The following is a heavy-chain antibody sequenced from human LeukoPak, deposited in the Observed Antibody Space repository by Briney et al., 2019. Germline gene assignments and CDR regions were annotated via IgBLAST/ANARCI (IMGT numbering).Heavy chain of an antibody. CDR2: IYYSGST. CDR3: ARDPQALWFGELLSELYYYYGMDV. CDR1: GGSISSSSYY. D-gene: IGHD3-10*01. J-gene: IGHJ6*02. Sequence: SETLSLTCTVSGGSISSSSYYWGWIRQPPGKGLEWIGSIYYSGSTYCNPSLKSRVTISVDTSKNQFSLKLSSVTAADTAVYYCARDPQALWFGELLSELYYYYGMDVWGQGTTVTVSS. V-gene: IGHV4-39*01.